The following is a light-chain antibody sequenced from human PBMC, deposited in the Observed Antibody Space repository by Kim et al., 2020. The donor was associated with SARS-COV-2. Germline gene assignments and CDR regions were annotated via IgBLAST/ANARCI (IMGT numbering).Light chain of an antibody. V-gene: IGLV3-19*01. J-gene: IGLJ3*02. CDR2: GKD. Sequence: APGQTIRITCQGDSLRYYYASWYQQKAGQAPLLVIYGKDNRPTGIPDRFSGSSSGDTASLTITGTQAEDEADYYCTSRDSSSNPLVFGGGTQLTVL. CDR3: TSRDSSSNPLV. CDR1: SLRYYY.